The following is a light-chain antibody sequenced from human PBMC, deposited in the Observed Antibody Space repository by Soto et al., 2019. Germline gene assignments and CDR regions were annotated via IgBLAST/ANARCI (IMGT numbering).Light chain of an antibody. CDR2: KAS. CDR3: QHYDSYSPTWT. CDR1: QSIGDW. Sequence: DIQMTQSPSTLSASVGDRVSITCRASQSIGDWLAWYQQKPGKAPTLLIYKASNLQSGVPSRFSGSGSGTDFTLTISSLQPDDFATYYCQHYDSYSPTWTFGQGTKVDIK. V-gene: IGKV1-5*03. J-gene: IGKJ1*01.